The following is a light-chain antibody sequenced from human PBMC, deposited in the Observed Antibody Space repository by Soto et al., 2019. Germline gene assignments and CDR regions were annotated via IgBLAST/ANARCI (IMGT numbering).Light chain of an antibody. CDR1: QGISNS. V-gene: IGKV1-17*03. Sequence: QSPSAMSAALGDRVTITCRASQGISNSLAWFQQKPGKVPKRLIYGASTLQSGAPSRFSGSASGAAFTLTISSLQPEDFATYYCLQYNSYPCAFGGGPNVHIK. J-gene: IGKJ4*01. CDR2: GAS. CDR3: LQYNSYPCA.